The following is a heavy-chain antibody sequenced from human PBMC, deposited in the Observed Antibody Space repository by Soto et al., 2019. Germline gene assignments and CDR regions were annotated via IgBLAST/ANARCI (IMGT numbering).Heavy chain of an antibody. CDR1: GFTFSDYY. CDR2: ISSTSNYR. Sequence: GGSLRLSCAASGFTFSDYYMTWIRQAPGKGLEWVSYISSTSNYRNNADSVKGRFTISRDNAKNSLYLQMNSLRAEDTAIYYCARTYSGNYYSFGMDVWGRGTTVTVSS. CDR3: ARTYSGNYYSFGMDV. V-gene: IGHV3-11*03. D-gene: IGHD1-26*01. J-gene: IGHJ6*02.